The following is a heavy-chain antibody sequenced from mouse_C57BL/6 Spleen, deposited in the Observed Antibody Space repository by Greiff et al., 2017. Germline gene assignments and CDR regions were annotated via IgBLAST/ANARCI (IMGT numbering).Heavy chain of an antibody. Sequence: QVQLKESGPELVKPGASVKISCKASGYSFTSYYIHWVKQRPGQGLEWIGWIYPGSGNTKYNEKFKAKATLTADTSSSTAYLQLSSLTSEDSAVYYCARDYGSTHFDYWGQGTTLTVSS. CDR1: GYSFTSYY. CDR2: IYPGSGNT. D-gene: IGHD1-1*01. CDR3: ARDYGSTHFDY. V-gene: IGHV1-66*01. J-gene: IGHJ2*01.